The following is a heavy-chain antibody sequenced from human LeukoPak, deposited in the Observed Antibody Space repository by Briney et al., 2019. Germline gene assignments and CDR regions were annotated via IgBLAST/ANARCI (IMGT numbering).Heavy chain of an antibody. CDR2: IYHSGST. Sequence: SETLSLTCTVSGGSISSGGYYWSWIRQPPGKGLEWIGYIYHSGSTYYNPSLKSRVTISVDRSKNQFSLKLSSVTAADTAAYYCARCRKVSSSSFTGWFDPWGQGTLVTVSS. D-gene: IGHD6-6*01. CDR3: ARCRKVSSSSFTGWFDP. V-gene: IGHV4-30-2*01. CDR1: GGSISSGGYY. J-gene: IGHJ5*02.